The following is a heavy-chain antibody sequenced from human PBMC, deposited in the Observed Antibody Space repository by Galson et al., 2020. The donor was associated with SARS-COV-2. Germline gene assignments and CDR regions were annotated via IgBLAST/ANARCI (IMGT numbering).Heavy chain of an antibody. CDR3: ARDVWFGVNYYYYYGMDV. J-gene: IGHJ6*02. D-gene: IGHD3-10*01. CDR2: INAGNGNT. V-gene: IGHV1-3*01. CDR1: GYTFTSYA. Sequence: ASVKVSCKASGYTFTSYAMHWVRQAPGQRLEWMGWINAGNGNTKYSQKFQGRVTITRDTSASTAYMELSSLRSEDTAVYYCARDVWFGVNYYYYYGMDVWGQGTTVTVSS.